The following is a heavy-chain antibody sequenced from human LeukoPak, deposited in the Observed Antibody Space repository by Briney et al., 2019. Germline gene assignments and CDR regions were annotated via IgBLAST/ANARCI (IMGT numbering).Heavy chain of an antibody. D-gene: IGHD2-15*01. CDR3: ARRSGHRYCSGGSCYHWFDP. J-gene: IGHJ5*02. CDR1: GGSISSYY. CDR2: IYYSGST. V-gene: IGHV4-59*08. Sequence: SETLSLTCTVSGGSISSYYWSWIRQPPGKGLEWIGYIYYSGSTNYNPSLKSRVTISVDTSKNQFSLKLSSVTAADTAVYYCARRSGHRYCSGGSCYHWFDPWGQGTLVTVSS.